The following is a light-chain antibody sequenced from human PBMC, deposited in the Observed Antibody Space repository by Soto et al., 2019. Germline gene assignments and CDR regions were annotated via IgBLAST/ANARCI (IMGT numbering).Light chain of an antibody. V-gene: IGKV3-20*01. CDR1: QSVSNNY. CDR2: GES. Sequence: EILLTQSPGTLCLSPGERATLSCRASQSVSNNYLAWYQQQPGQHPRLLIYGESNRATGIPDRFSGSGSGTDFTLTISRLEPDDFAVYYCQQYGSSGTFGQGTKVDIK. J-gene: IGKJ1*01. CDR3: QQYGSSGT.